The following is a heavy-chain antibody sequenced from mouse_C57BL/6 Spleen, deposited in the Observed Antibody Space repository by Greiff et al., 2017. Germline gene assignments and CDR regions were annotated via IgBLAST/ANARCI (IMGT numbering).Heavy chain of an antibody. CDR3: ARGVITTVVGYFDV. CDR2: INPYNGGT. D-gene: IGHD1-1*01. V-gene: IGHV1-19*01. Sequence: EVKLQESGPVLVKPGASVKMSCKASGYTFTDYYMNWVKQSHGKSLEWIGVINPYNGGTSYNQKFKGKATLTVDKSSSPAYMELNSLTSEDSAVYYCARGVITTVVGYFDVWGTGTTVTVSS. J-gene: IGHJ1*03. CDR1: GYTFTDYY.